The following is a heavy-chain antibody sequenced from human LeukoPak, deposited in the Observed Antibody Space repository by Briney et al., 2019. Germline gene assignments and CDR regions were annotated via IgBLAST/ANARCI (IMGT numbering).Heavy chain of an antibody. J-gene: IGHJ4*02. D-gene: IGHD6-6*01. V-gene: IGHV1-2*02. CDR3: ARETGARYYFDY. CDR2: INPNSGGT. Sequence: ASVKVSCKASGGTFSSYAISWVRQAPGQGLEWMGWINPNSGGTNYAQKFQGRVTMTRDTSISTAYMELSRLRSDDTAVYYCARETGARYYFDYWGQGTLVTVSS. CDR1: GGTFSSYA.